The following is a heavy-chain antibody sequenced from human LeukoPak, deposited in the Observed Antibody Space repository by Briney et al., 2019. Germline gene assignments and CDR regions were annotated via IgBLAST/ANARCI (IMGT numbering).Heavy chain of an antibody. D-gene: IGHD4-17*01. CDR3: ARGHTAVTRHFDF. CDR2: ISRSSSTI. V-gene: IGHV3-48*01. Sequence: GGSLRLSCAASGFTFSTYSMNWVRQAPGKGLEWVSYISRSSSTIYYADSVKGRFTISRDNAKNSLYLQMNSLRAEDTAVYYCARGHTAVTRHFDFWGQGTLVTVSS. J-gene: IGHJ4*02. CDR1: GFTFSTYS.